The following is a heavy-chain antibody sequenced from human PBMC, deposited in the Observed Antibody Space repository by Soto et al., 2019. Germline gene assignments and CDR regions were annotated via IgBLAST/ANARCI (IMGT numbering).Heavy chain of an antibody. CDR2: VYYTGST. CDR1: GGSISGSY. J-gene: IGHJ5*02. V-gene: IGHV4-59*08. Sequence: SETLSLTCSVSGGSISGSYWSWIRQSPGKGLEWLGYVYYTGSTNYSPSLRSRVSISVDTSKNQFSLKLSSVTASDTAFYYCSRRAPEGFDPWGQGTLVTVSS. CDR3: SRRAPEGFDP.